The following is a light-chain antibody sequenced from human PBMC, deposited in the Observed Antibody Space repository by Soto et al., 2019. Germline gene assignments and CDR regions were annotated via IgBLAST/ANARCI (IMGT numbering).Light chain of an antibody. V-gene: IGKV3-15*01. Sequence: IVXXXSXXTLXXXPXERATLSCRASQXXXSXXAWYQQKPGQAPRLLIYGASTRATGIPARFSGSGSGTXFTLTISSLQSEDFAVYYCQQYNNWPPVTFGGGTKVEXK. J-gene: IGKJ4*01. CDR2: GAS. CDR1: QXXXSX. CDR3: QQYNNWPPVT.